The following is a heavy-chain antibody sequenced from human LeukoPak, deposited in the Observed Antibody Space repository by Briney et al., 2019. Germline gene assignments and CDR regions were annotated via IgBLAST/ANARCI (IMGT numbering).Heavy chain of an antibody. D-gene: IGHD6-19*01. CDR2: ISGSGGST. CDR3: AIRTYTSGWYYFNY. J-gene: IGHJ4*02. Sequence: GGSLRPSCAASGFTFSNYAMNWVRQAPGKGLEWVSDISGSGGSTYYADSVKGRFTISRDNSKNTLYLQMNSLRAEDTAVYYCAIRTYTSGWYYFNYWGQGTLVTVSS. CDR1: GFTFSNYA. V-gene: IGHV3-23*01.